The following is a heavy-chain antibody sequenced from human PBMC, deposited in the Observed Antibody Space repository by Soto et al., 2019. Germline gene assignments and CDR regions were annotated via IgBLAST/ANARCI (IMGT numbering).Heavy chain of an antibody. V-gene: IGHV3-72*01. CDR2: SRNKANSYTT. J-gene: IGHJ4*02. Sequence: EVQLVESGGGLVQPGGSLRLSCAASGFTFSDHYMDWVRQAPGKGLEWVGRSRNKANSYTTEYAASVKGRFTISRDDSKNSLSLQMNSLKTEDTAVYYCARSAGSSGWPWFGADYWGQGTLVTVSS. CDR1: GFTFSDHY. CDR3: ARSAGSSGWPWFGADY. D-gene: IGHD6-19*01.